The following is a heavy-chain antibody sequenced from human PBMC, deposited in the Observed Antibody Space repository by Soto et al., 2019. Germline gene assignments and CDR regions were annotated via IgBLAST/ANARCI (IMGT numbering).Heavy chain of an antibody. J-gene: IGHJ4*02. CDR2: INPGGGST. D-gene: IGHD6-19*01. V-gene: IGHV1-46*01. Sequence: QVQLVQSGAEVKGPGASVKISCKASGYTFTNFFIHWVRQAPGQGLELMGIINPGGGSTDYAQKFKGRVTLTRDASTNTVHMELSSLRSEDTAVYYCARDLGSLVAVAGTCYFDYWGQGTLVTVSS. CDR1: GYTFTNFF. CDR3: ARDLGSLVAVAGTCYFDY.